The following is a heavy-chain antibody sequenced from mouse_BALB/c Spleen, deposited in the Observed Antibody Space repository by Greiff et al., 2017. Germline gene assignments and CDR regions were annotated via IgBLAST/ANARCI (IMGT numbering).Heavy chain of an antibody. J-gene: IGHJ3*01. D-gene: IGHD2-1*01. CDR1: GYSITSDYA. CDR3: ARHGNYPAWFAY. V-gene: IGHV3-2*02. CDR2: ISYSGST. Sequence: EVQLQESGPGLVKPAQSLSLTCTVTGYSITSDYAWYWIRQFPGNKLGWMGYISYSGSTSYNPSLKSRISFTRDTSKNQFFLQLNSVTTEDTATYYCARHGNYPAWFAYWGQGTLVTVSA.